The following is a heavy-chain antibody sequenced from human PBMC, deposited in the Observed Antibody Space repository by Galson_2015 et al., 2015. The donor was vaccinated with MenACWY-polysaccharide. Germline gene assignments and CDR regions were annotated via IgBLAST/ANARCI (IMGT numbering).Heavy chain of an antibody. J-gene: IGHJ4*02. D-gene: IGHD6-13*01. V-gene: IGHV3-48*01. CDR2: ISSSSSII. CDR1: GFTFSTYS. Sequence: SLRLSCAASGFTFSTYSMNWVRQAPGKGLEWVSYISSSSSIISYADSVKGRFTISRDNANNSLYLQVNSLRAEDTAVYYCARGDSSTGFDYWGQGTLVTVSP. CDR3: ARGDSSTGFDY.